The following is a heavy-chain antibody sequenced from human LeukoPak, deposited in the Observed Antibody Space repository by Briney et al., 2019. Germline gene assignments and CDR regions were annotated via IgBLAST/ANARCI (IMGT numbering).Heavy chain of an antibody. CDR1: GFTLSSYA. Sequence: PGGSLRLSCAASGFTLSSYAMHWVRQAPGKGLEWVAVISDDGSNKYYADSVKGRFTVSRDNAKNSLYLQMNSLRAEDTAMYYCARRCETTEGAIRGGVDYWGQGTLVTVSS. CDR2: ISDDGSNK. D-gene: IGHD1-26*01. V-gene: IGHV3-30-3*01. J-gene: IGHJ4*02. CDR3: ARRCETTEGAIRGGVDY.